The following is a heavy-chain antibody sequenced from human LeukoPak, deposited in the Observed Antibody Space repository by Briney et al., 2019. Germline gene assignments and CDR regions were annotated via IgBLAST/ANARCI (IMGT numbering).Heavy chain of an antibody. CDR1: GYTLTELS. CDR3: ATDRILNSGSYSGFDY. V-gene: IGHV1-24*01. D-gene: IGHD1-26*01. J-gene: IGHJ4*02. CDR2: FDPVDGET. Sequence: ASVKVSCKVSGYTLTELSMHWVRQAPGKGLEWMGGFDPVDGETIYAQKFQGRVTMTEDTSTDTAYMELSSLRSEDMAVYYCATDRILNSGSYSGFDYWGQGTLVTVSS.